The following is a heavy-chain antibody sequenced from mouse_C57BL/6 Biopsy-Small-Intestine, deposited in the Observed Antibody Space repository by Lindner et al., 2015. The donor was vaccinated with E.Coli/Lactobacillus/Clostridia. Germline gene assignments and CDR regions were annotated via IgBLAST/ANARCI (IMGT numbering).Heavy chain of an antibody. D-gene: IGHD4-1*01. V-gene: IGHV1-80*01. CDR1: GYTFSSYW. CDR2: IYPGDGDT. J-gene: IGHJ2*01. Sequence: VQLQESGAELVKPGASVKISCKASGYTFSSYWMNWVKQRPGKGLEWIGQIYPGDGDTSYNGEFKGKATLTADKSSRTAYMQLSSLTSEDSAVYFCSSELGLDYWGQGTTLTVSS. CDR3: SSELGLDY.